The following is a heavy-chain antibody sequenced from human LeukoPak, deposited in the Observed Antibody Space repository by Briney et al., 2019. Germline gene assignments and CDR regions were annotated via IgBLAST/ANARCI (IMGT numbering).Heavy chain of an antibody. CDR1: GFTFSSYG. CDR2: ISYDGSNK. CDR3: AKDVGSWFDP. Sequence: PGRSLRLSCAASGFTFSSYGMHWVRQAPGKGLEWVAVISYDGSNKYYADSVKGRFTISRDNSKNTLYLQMNSLRAEDTAVYYCAKDVGSWFDPWGQGTLVTVSS. V-gene: IGHV3-30*18. J-gene: IGHJ5*02. D-gene: IGHD1-26*01.